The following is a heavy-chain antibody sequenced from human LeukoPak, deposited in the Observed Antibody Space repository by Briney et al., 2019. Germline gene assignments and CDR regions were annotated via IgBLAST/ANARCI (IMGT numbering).Heavy chain of an antibody. J-gene: IGHJ1*01. CDR2: ISYDGSNK. Sequence: PGRSLRLSCAASGFTFSSYAMHWVRQAPGKGLEWVAVISYDGSNKYYADSVKGRFTTSRDNSKNTLCLQMNSLRAEDTAVYYCARGPPTAQYFQHWGQGTLVTVSS. V-gene: IGHV3-30-3*01. CDR1: GFTFSSYA. D-gene: IGHD1-1*01. CDR3: ARGPPTAQYFQH.